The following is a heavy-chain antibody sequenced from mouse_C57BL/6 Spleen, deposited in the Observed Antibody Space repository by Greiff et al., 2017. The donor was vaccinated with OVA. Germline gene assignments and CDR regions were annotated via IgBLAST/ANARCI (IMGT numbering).Heavy chain of an antibody. V-gene: IGHV1-81*01. Sequence: VMLVESGAELARPGASVKLSCKASGYTFTSYGISWVKQRTGQGLEWIGEIYPRSGNTYYNEKFKGKATLTADKSSSTAYMELRSLTSEDSAVYFCARSGGSSYFDYWGQGTTLTVSS. CDR1: GYTFTSYG. CDR3: ARSGGSSYFDY. CDR2: IYPRSGNT. D-gene: IGHD1-1*01. J-gene: IGHJ2*01.